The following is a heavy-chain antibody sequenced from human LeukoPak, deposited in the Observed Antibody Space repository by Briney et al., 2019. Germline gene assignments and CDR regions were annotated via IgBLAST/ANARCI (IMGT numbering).Heavy chain of an antibody. D-gene: IGHD6-13*01. CDR2: IIPIFGTA. J-gene: IGHJ6*03. CDR3: ARGPQQLDERGNYYYYYYMDV. V-gene: IGHV1-69*05. Sequence: SVKVSCXASGGTFSSYAISWVRQAHGQGLEWMGRIIPIFGTANYAQKFQGRVTITTDESTSTAYMELSSLRSEDTAVYYCARGPQQLDERGNYYYYYYMDVWGKGTTVTVSS. CDR1: GGTFSSYA.